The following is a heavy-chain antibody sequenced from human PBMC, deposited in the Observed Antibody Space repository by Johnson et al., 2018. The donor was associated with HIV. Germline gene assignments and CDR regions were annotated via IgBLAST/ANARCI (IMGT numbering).Heavy chain of an antibody. CDR1: GFTFSSYW. CDR3: ARGRGALDI. V-gene: IGHV3-7*04. J-gene: IGHJ3*02. Sequence: QLVESGGGLVPPGGSLRLSCAASGFTFSSYWMTWVRQAPGKGLEWVANIKQDGSEKYFVDSVEGRFTISRDNAKNSLYLQMNRLRDEDTAMYYCARGRGALDIWGQGTMVTVSS. D-gene: IGHD3-16*01. CDR2: IKQDGSEK.